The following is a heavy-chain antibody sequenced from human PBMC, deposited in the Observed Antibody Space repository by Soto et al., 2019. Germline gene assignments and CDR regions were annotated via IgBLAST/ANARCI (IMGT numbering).Heavy chain of an antibody. CDR1: GFTFSSYS. V-gene: IGHV3-21*01. CDR3: ARDYAAETYSSGCYPYYFDY. CDR2: ISSSSSYI. J-gene: IGHJ4*02. Sequence: GCLSLSCAASGFTFSSYSMNWVRQAPGKGLECVSSISSSSSYIYYADSVKGRFTISRDNAKNSLYLQMNSLRAEDTAVYYCARDYAAETYSSGCYPYYFDYWGQGTLVTVSS. D-gene: IGHD6-19*01.